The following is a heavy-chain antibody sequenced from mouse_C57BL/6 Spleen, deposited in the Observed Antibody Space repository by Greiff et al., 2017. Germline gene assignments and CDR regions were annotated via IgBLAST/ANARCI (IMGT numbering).Heavy chain of an antibody. CDR3: ARTDSSGYIYAMDY. CDR1: GYAFSSSW. Sequence: VQLVESGPELVKPGASVKISCKASGYAFSSSWMNWVKQRPGKGLEWIGRIYPGDGDTNYNGKFKGKATLTADKSSSTAYMQLSSLTSEDSAVYFCARTDSSGYIYAMDYWGQGTSVTVSS. D-gene: IGHD3-2*02. V-gene: IGHV1-82*01. J-gene: IGHJ4*01. CDR2: IYPGDGDT.